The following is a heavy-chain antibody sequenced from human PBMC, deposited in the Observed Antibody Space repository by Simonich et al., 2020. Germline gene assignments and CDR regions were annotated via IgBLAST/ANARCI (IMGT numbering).Heavy chain of an antibody. D-gene: IGHD1-1*01. CDR1: GGSFSGYY. J-gene: IGHJ3*02. Sequence: QVQLQQWGAGLLKPSETLSLTCAVYGGSFSGYYWSWIRQPPGKGLEWIGEINHSGSTNYNPSLKRRVTISVATSKNQFSRKLSSVTAADTAVYYCARGKGWKNAFDIWGQGTMVTVSS. CDR2: INHSGST. CDR3: ARGKGWKNAFDI. V-gene: IGHV4-34*01.